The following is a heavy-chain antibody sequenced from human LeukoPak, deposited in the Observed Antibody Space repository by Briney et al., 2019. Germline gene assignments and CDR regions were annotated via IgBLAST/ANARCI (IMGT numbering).Heavy chain of an antibody. J-gene: IGHJ4*02. Sequence: SQTLSLTCTVSGGSISSGSYYWSWIRRPAGKGLEWIGRIYTSGSTNYNPSLKSRVTISVDTSKSQFSLKLSSVTAADTAVYYCAREPAYYDILTGYYWTHFDYWGQGTLVTVSS. CDR2: IYTSGST. CDR3: AREPAYYDILTGYYWTHFDY. CDR1: GGSISSGSYY. V-gene: IGHV4-61*02. D-gene: IGHD3-9*01.